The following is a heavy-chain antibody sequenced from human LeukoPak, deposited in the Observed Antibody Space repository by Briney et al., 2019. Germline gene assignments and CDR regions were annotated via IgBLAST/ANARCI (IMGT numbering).Heavy chain of an antibody. J-gene: IGHJ4*02. Sequence: GGSLRLSCAASGLTFSNAWMSWVRQAPGKGLEWVGRIKRKSDGGTTDYAAPVKGRFTISRDDSKNTLYLQMNSLKSEDTAVYYCTTELDIRPNHYWGQGTLVTVS. CDR1: GLTFSNAW. CDR3: TTELDIRPNHY. CDR2: IKRKSDGGTT. D-gene: IGHD3-22*01. V-gene: IGHV3-15*01.